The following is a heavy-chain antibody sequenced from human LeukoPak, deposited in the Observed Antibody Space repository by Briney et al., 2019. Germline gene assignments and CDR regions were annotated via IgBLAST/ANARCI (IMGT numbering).Heavy chain of an antibody. J-gene: IGHJ6*02. V-gene: IGHV4-61*01. CDR2: IYYSGST. CDR3: AIQNCSGGGCYSYYYYGMDV. D-gene: IGHD2-15*01. Sequence: SETLSLTCTVSGGSVSSGSYYWSWIRQPPGKGLEWIGYIYYSGSTNCNPSLKSRVTISVDTSKNQFSLKLSSVTAADTAVYYCAIQNCSGGGCYSYYYYGMDVWGQGTTVTVSS. CDR1: GGSVSSGSYY.